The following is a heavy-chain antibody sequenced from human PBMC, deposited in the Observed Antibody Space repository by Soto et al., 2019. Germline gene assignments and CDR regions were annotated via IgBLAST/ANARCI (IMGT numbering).Heavy chain of an antibody. Sequence: GASVKVSCKASGYTFTRYAMHWVRQAPGQRLEWMGWINAGNGNTKYSQKFQGRVTITRDTSASTAYMELSSLRSEDTAVYYCARTWVWYGDGSTIPAYWGQGTLVTVSS. CDR2: INAGNGNT. CDR1: GYTFTRYA. CDR3: ARTWVWYGDGSTIPAY. D-gene: IGHD6-13*01. J-gene: IGHJ4*02. V-gene: IGHV1-3*01.